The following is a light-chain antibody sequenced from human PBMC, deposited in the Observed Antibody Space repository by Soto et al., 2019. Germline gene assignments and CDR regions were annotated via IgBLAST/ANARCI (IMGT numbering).Light chain of an antibody. CDR2: GAS. V-gene: IGKV3-15*01. CDR1: QSVGKN. J-gene: IGKJ2*01. CDR3: QQYNNWYT. Sequence: EVVLTQSPVTLSVSPGERATLSCRASQSVGKNLAWYQQKPGQAPRLLIYGASTRATGIPARFSGSGSGTEFTLTISSLQSEDFAVYYCQQYNNWYTFGQGTKLEIK.